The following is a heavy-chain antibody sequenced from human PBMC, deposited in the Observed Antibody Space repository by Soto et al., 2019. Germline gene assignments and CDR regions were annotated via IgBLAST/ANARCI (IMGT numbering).Heavy chain of an antibody. CDR1: GFSLSVYGVR. CDR3: AHTKDSSGFLTS. Sequence: SGPTLVNPTQTLTLTCSFSGFSLSVYGVRVIWFRQPPGETLEWLALIHWNDDRRYSPYLKSRLTITKDTSKNQVVLTLTNLDPLDTGTYFCAHTKDSSGFLTSWGQGILVTVSS. V-gene: IGHV2-5*01. D-gene: IGHD3-22*01. J-gene: IGHJ5*02. CDR2: IHWNDDR.